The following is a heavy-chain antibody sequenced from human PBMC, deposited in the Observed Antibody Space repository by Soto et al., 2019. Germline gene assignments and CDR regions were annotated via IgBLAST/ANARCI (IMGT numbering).Heavy chain of an antibody. J-gene: IGHJ4*02. CDR1: GFTFSSYA. CDR2: ISGSGGST. Sequence: GGSLRLSCAASGFTFSSYAMSWVRQAPGKGLEWVSAISGSGGSTYYADSVKGRFTISRDNSKNTLYLQMNSLRAEDTAVYYCAKDGGDIVVVPAAGFDYWGQGTLVTVSS. D-gene: IGHD2-2*01. V-gene: IGHV3-23*01. CDR3: AKDGGDIVVVPAAGFDY.